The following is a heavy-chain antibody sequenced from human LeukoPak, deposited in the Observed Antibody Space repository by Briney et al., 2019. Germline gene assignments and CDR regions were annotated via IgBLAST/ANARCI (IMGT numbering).Heavy chain of an antibody. J-gene: IGHJ4*02. V-gene: IGHV3-7*01. CDR1: RFTFSSYW. D-gene: IGHD5-18*01. CDR2: INQDGSEK. CDR3: ARGGYTYAYWPRFDY. Sequence: PGGSLRLSCAASRFTFSSYWMSCVRQAPGKGLEWVANINQDGSEKYYVDSVKGRFTISRDNAKNSLYLQMNSLRAEDTAVYYCARGGYTYAYWPRFDYWGQGTLVTVSS.